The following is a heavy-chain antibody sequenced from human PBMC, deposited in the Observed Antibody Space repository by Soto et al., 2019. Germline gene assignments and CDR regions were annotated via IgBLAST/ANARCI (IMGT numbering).Heavy chain of an antibody. D-gene: IGHD2-15*01. J-gene: IGHJ4*02. V-gene: IGHV3-23*01. CDR3: AKGLVDCSGGSCYD. CDR2: ISGSGRST. Sequence: EVQLLESGGGLVQPGGSLRLTCAASGFTFSSYVMTWVRQAPGKGLEWVSGISGSGRSTYYADSVKGRFTISRDNSKNTLYPQMNSLGAEDTAVYYCAKGLVDCSGGSCYDWGQGTLVTVSS. CDR1: GFTFSSYV.